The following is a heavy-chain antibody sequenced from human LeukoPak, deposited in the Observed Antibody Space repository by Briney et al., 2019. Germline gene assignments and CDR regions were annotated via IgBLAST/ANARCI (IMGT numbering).Heavy chain of an antibody. CDR3: ARWGATTVGAFDI. CDR1: GGTFSSYA. CDR2: IIPIFGTA. V-gene: IGHV1-69*05. J-gene: IGHJ3*02. D-gene: IGHD4-23*01. Sequence: ASVKVSCKASGGTFSSYAISWVRQAPGQGLEWMGRIIPIFGTANYAQKFQGRVTITTDESTSTAYMELSSVRSEDTAVYYCARWGATTVGAFDIWGQGTMVTVSS.